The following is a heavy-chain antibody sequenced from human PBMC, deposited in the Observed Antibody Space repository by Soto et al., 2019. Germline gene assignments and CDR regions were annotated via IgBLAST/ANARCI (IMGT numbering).Heavy chain of an antibody. D-gene: IGHD5-18*01. V-gene: IGHV3-23*01. CDR1: GFIFNNYA. J-gene: IGHJ4*02. CDR2: VTASGGGT. Sequence: GSLRLSCAASGFIFNNYAMTWVRQAPGKGLEWVSTVTASGGGTFYANSVKGRFTISRDNSRNTLHPQMSSLRVEDTALYYCAKALVPALTAKFGYWGQGTLVTVSS. CDR3: AKALVPALTAKFGY.